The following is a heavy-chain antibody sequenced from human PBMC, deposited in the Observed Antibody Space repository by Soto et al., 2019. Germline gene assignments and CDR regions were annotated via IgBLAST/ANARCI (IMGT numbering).Heavy chain of an antibody. CDR3: ARVQNDY. J-gene: IGHJ4*02. CDR1: GYTFTSYA. V-gene: IGHV1-3*01. Sequence: QVQLVQSGAEVKKPGASVKVSCKASGYTFTSYAMHWVRQAPGQRPEWMGWINAGNGNTKYSPKFQGRVTITRDTSAGTAYMELSSLRSEDTAVYYCARVQNDYWGQGTLVTVSS. CDR2: INAGNGNT.